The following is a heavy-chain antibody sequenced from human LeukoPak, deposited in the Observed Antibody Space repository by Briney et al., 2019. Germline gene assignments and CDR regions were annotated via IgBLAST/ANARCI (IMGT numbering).Heavy chain of an antibody. CDR2: INPNSGGT. V-gene: IGHV1-2*06. CDR1: GYTFTGYY. CDR3: ARELTWTECLGGFVSGMKN. J-gene: IGHJ4*02. D-gene: IGHD3-10*01. Sequence: ASVKVPCKASGYTFTGYYMHWVRQAPGQGLEWMGRINPNSGGTNYAQKFQGRVTMTRDTSINTAYMELSRLSSDDTAVYYGARELTWTECLGGFVSGMKNWGQGTLLTVSS.